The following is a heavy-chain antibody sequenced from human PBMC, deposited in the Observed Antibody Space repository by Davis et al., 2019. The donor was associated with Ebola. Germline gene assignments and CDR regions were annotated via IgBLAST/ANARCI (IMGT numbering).Heavy chain of an antibody. CDR2: ISSSSTTK. Sequence: GGSLRLSCAASGFTFSSYSMNWVRQAPGRGLEWVSYISSSSTTKYYADSVKGRFTISRDNAKNSLYLQMNSLRDEDTAVYYCASTDCSGGSCYYYGMDVWGQGTTVTVSS. CDR1: GFTFSSYS. D-gene: IGHD2-15*01. CDR3: ASTDCSGGSCYYYGMDV. V-gene: IGHV3-48*02. J-gene: IGHJ6*02.